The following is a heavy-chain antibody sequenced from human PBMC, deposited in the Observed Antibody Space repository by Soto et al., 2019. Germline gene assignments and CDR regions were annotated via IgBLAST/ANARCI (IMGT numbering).Heavy chain of an antibody. D-gene: IGHD2-21*02. Sequence: EVQLLESGGGSAQPGGSLRLSCAGSGFTFYAYAMSWVRQAPGKGLEWVSGISARGDTKYIESVKGRFTISRDNSRNTLYLQMNSLSPDDTAVYYCAKPGPVTGRIRFGYWGQRALVTVSS. V-gene: IGHV3-23*01. CDR1: GFTFYAYA. J-gene: IGHJ4*02. CDR3: AKPGPVTGRIRFGY. CDR2: ISARGDT.